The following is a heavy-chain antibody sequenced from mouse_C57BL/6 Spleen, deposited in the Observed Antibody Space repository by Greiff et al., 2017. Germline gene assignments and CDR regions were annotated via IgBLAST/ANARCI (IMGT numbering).Heavy chain of an antibody. CDR2: ISSGGSYT. J-gene: IGHJ4*01. CDR1: GFTFSSYG. CDR3: ARHRTTVARGYYAMDY. V-gene: IGHV5-6*02. Sequence: EVKLVESGGDLVKPGGSLKLSCAASGFTFSSYGMSWVRQTPDKRLEWVATISSGGSYTYYPDSVKGRFTISRDNAKNTLYLQMSSLKSEDTAMYYCARHRTTVARGYYAMDYWGQGTSVTVSS. D-gene: IGHD1-1*01.